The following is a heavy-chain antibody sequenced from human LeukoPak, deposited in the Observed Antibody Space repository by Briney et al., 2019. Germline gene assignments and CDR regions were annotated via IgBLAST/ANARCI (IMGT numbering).Heavy chain of an antibody. CDR2: TWYDGSNK. Sequence: PGGSLRLSCAASGFTFSTYVMHWVRQAPGKGLEWVAFTWYDGSNKYYADSVKGRFTISRDNSKNTLYLQMNSLRAEDTAVYYCVIDAAMSGWSGDYQYYMDVWGKGTTVTISS. V-gene: IGHV3-30*02. CDR3: VIDAAMSGWSGDYQYYMDV. D-gene: IGHD6-19*01. J-gene: IGHJ6*03. CDR1: GFTFSTYV.